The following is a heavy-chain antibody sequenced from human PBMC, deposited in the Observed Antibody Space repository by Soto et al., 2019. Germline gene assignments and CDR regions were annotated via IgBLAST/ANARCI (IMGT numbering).Heavy chain of an antibody. J-gene: IGHJ4*02. Sequence: EVQVVESGGDLVKPGGSLRLSCVTSGFMFSSAWMNWVRQAPGKGLEWVGRIKSKRDGGARDYAEPVKGRFSIPRDDSKNTVFLQMNSMRAEDTAVYYCVEGWNDFWGQGTLVTVSS. CDR3: VEGWNDF. CDR1: GFMFSSAW. V-gene: IGHV3-15*01. D-gene: IGHD1-1*01. CDR2: IKSKRDGGAR.